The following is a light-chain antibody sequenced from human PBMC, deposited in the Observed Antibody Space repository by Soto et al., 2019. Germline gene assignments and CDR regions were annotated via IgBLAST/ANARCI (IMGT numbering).Light chain of an antibody. CDR1: QSLLHSDGKTY. Sequence: ILMTQTPLSLSIIPGQTASISCKSSQSLLHSDGKTYFYWYVQKAGQAPQPLIYEVSNRFSEVPERFSGSGSRTDFTLKISRVEADDVGIYYCMQAIDIPWTFGQGTKVDSK. CDR2: EVS. CDR3: MQAIDIPWT. J-gene: IGKJ1*01. V-gene: IGKV2-29*03.